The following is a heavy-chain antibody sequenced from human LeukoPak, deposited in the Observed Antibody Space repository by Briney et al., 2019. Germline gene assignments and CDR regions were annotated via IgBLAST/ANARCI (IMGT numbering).Heavy chain of an antibody. CDR1: GFTFSSYG. J-gene: IGHJ4*02. CDR3: AKSRLRLGELSSPTNF. Sequence: GGSLRLSCAASGFTFSSYGMSWVRQAPGKGLEWVSAISGSGGSTYCADSVKGRFTISRDNSKNTLYLQMNSLRAEDTAVYYCAKSRLRLGELSSPTNFWGQGTLVTVSS. V-gene: IGHV3-23*01. CDR2: ISGSGGST. D-gene: IGHD3-16*02.